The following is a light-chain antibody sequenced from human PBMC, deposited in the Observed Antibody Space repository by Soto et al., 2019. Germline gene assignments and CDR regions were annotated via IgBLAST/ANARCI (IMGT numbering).Light chain of an antibody. CDR2: AAS. CDR1: QAISSY. Sequence: LTQSPATLSASVGDRVTITCRASQAISSYLAWYQQKPGRAPKLLIYAASTLQSGVPSRFSGSGSGTEFTLTITSLRPEDFATYYCQQLNSFPITFGQGTRLEIK. CDR3: QQLNSFPIT. V-gene: IGKV1-9*01. J-gene: IGKJ5*01.